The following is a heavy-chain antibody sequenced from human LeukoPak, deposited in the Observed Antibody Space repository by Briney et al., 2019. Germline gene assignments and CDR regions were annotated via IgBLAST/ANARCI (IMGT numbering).Heavy chain of an antibody. CDR2: INPNSGGT. CDR3: ARVYCDSSGLGF. J-gene: IGHJ4*02. V-gene: IGHV1-2*06. CDR1: GYTFTGYY. Sequence: ASVKVSCKASGYTFTGYYMHWVRQAPGQGLEWMGRINPNSGGTNYAQKFQGRVTMTRDTSISTAYMELSRLRSDDTAVYYCARVYCDSSGLGFWGQGTLVTVSS. D-gene: IGHD3-22*01.